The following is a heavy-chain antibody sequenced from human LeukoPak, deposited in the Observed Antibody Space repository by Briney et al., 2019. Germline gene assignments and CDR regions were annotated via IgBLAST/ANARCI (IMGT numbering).Heavy chain of an antibody. J-gene: IGHJ4*02. CDR1: GYSFTDKY. CDR2: INPNSGGT. Sequence: ASVKVSFKAAGYSFTDKYMHLVRQAPGQGLEWMGWINPNSGGTNYAQKFHGRVTMTRDTSISTAYMELSRLRSDDTAVYYCAQWGYGDYEFYYSDYWGQGTLVTVSS. D-gene: IGHD4-17*01. CDR3: AQWGYGDYEFYYSDY. V-gene: IGHV1-2*02.